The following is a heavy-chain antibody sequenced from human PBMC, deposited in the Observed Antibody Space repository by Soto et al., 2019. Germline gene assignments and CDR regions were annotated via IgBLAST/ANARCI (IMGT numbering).Heavy chain of an antibody. D-gene: IGHD4-4*01. CDR1: GFTFSSYG. Sequence: QVQLVESGGGVVQPGRSLRLSCAASGFTFSSYGMHWVRQSPGKGLEWVAVISYDGSNKYYADSVKGRFTISRDNSKNTLYLQMNSLRAEDTAVYYCAKEYYSNPSYYYDGMDVWGQGTTVTVSS. CDR2: ISYDGSNK. CDR3: AKEYYSNPSYYYDGMDV. J-gene: IGHJ6*02. V-gene: IGHV3-30*18.